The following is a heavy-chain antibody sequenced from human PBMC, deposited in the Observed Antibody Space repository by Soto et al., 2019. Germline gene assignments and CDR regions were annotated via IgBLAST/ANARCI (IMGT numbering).Heavy chain of an antibody. J-gene: IGHJ6*02. V-gene: IGHV3-23*01. CDR3: AKRGPTIFGVVINYYYGMDV. Sequence: GESLKISCAASGFTFSSYAMSWVRQAPGKGLEWVSAISGSGGSTYYADSVKGRFTISRDNSKNTLYLQMNSLRAEDTAVYYGAKRGPTIFGVVINYYYGMDVWGQGTTVTVSS. CDR1: GFTFSSYA. D-gene: IGHD3-3*01. CDR2: ISGSGGST.